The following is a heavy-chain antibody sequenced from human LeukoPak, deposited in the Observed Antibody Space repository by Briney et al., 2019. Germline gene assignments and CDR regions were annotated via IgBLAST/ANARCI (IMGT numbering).Heavy chain of an antibody. V-gene: IGHV3-7*01. Sequence: GGSLRLPCAASGFTFSNFWMKWVRQAPGKGLEWVANVNQDGSETHYVDSVKGRFTISRDNAKNSLFLQLNSLRAEDTAVYYCAREVELVPGAPDAFDIWGQGTMVTVSS. CDR2: VNQDGSET. J-gene: IGHJ3*02. D-gene: IGHD4/OR15-4a*01. CDR1: GFTFSNFW. CDR3: AREVELVPGAPDAFDI.